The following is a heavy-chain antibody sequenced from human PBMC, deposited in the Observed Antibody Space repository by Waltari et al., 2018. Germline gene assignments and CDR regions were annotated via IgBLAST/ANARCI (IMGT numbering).Heavy chain of an antibody. D-gene: IGHD3-9*01. Sequence: QVQLVQSGAEVKKPGSSVKVSCKASGGTFSSYAISRVRRAPGQGLEWMGGIIPIFGTANYAQKFQGRVTITTDESTSTAYMELSSLRSEDTAVYYCAGAAQYYDILTGYLGWGQGTLVTVSS. CDR1: GGTFSSYA. J-gene: IGHJ4*02. CDR3: AGAAQYYDILTGYLG. V-gene: IGHV1-69*05. CDR2: IIPIFGTA.